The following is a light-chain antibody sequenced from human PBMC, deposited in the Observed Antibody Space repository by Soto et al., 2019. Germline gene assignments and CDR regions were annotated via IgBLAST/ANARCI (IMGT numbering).Light chain of an antibody. Sequence: QSALTQPPSASGSHGQSVTISCTGTSSDVGGYNYVSWYQQHPGKAPKLIIYEVNKRPSGVPDRFSGSKSGNTASLTVSGLQAEDEADYYCSSYAGSDNYVFGIGTKLTVL. CDR1: SSDVGGYNY. CDR3: SSYAGSDNYV. V-gene: IGLV2-8*01. J-gene: IGLJ1*01. CDR2: EVN.